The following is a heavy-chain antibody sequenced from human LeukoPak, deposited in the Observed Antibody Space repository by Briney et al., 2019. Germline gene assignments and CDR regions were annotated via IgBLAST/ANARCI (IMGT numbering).Heavy chain of an antibody. Sequence: PSETLSLTCTVSGDSITSYYWTWIRQPPGKGLEWIGYIYYSGSANYNPSLKSRVTISLDTSKNQFSLKLNSVTAADTAVYYCARDTTGNNWFDPWGQGTLVTVSS. D-gene: IGHD1-1*01. CDR2: IYYSGSA. CDR3: ARDTTGNNWFDP. J-gene: IGHJ5*02. V-gene: IGHV4-59*01. CDR1: GDSITSYY.